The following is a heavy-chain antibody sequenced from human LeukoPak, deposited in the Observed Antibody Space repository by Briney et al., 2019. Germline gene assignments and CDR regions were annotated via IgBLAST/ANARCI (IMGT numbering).Heavy chain of an antibody. CDR3: ARGRYYYGSGSFSWFDP. CDR1: GYTFTGYY. CDR2: VNPNSGGT. J-gene: IGHJ5*02. Sequence: ASVKVSCKASGYTFTGYYMHWVRQAPGQGLEWMGWVNPNSGGTNYAQKFQGRVTMTRDTSISTAYMELSRLRSDDTAVYYCARGRYYYGSGSFSWFDPWGQGTLVTVSS. D-gene: IGHD3-10*01. V-gene: IGHV1-2*02.